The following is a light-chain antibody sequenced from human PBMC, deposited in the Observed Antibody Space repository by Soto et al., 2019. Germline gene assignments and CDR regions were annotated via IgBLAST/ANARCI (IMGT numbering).Light chain of an antibody. V-gene: IGLV2-14*03. J-gene: IGLJ2*01. CDR2: DVS. CDR3: SSYTSIGTLVI. Sequence: QPVLTQPASVSGSPGQSITISCTGTSSDVGGYNYVSWYQHHPGKAPKLMIYDVSSRPSGVSNRFSGSKSGNTASLTISGLQAEDEADYYCSSYTSIGTLVILGGGTKVTVL. CDR1: SSDVGGYNY.